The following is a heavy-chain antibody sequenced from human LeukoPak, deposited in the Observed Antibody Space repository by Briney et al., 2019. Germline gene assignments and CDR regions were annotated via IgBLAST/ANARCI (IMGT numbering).Heavy chain of an antibody. V-gene: IGHV4-34*01. CDR3: ARGPTISETGYFDY. CDR2: INHRGDT. CDR1: GGSFSAYY. J-gene: IGHJ4*03. D-gene: IGHD1-1*01. Sequence: SETLSLTCAVYGGSFSAYYWSWIRQSPGKGLEWIAEINHRGDTNCNPSVKSRVSISVDTSKNQFSLKVTSLTAADTAVYYCARGPTISETGYFDYWGQGTLVTVSS.